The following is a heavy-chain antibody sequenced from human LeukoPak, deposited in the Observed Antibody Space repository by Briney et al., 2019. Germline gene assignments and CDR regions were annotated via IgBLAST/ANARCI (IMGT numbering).Heavy chain of an antibody. Sequence: GGSLRLSCAASGFTFSSYGMHWARQAPGKGLEWVAFIRYDGSNKYYADSVKGRFTISRDNSKNTLYLQMNSLRAEDTAVYYCAKGYIIAGRQWYLDLWGRGTLVGVSS. D-gene: IGHD6-13*01. CDR3: AKGYIIAGRQWYLDL. J-gene: IGHJ2*01. V-gene: IGHV3-30*02. CDR1: GFTFSSYG. CDR2: IRYDGSNK.